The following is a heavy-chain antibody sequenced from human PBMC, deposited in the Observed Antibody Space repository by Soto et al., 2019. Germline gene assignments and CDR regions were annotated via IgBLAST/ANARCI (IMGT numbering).Heavy chain of an antibody. J-gene: IGHJ5*02. CDR3: AKGLLYYYDSSGPGGFDP. D-gene: IGHD3-22*01. CDR2: ISSDGSNK. CDR1: GFTFSSYG. Sequence: HPGGSLRLSCAASGFTFSSYGMHWVRQAPGKGLEWVAVISSDGSNKYYADSLKGRFTISRDNSKNTRYLQMNSLRAEETAVYYCAKGLLYYYDSSGPGGFDPWGQGTLVTVSS. V-gene: IGHV3-30*18.